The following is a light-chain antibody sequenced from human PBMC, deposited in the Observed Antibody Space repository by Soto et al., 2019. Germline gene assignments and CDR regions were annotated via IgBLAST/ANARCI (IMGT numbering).Light chain of an antibody. J-gene: IGKJ1*01. V-gene: IGKV1-5*01. CDR2: GAS. CDR3: QQYDTDRT. Sequence: DIQMTQSPSTLSASVGDRVTITCRASQSINTWLAWYQQKPGEVPKPLIYGASHLQSGVPSRFSGSGSGTEFTLTISSLQPDDFATYYCQQYDTDRTFGQGTKVDIK. CDR1: QSINTW.